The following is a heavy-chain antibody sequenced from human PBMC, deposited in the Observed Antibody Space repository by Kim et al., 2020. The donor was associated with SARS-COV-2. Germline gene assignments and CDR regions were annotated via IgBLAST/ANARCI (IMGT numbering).Heavy chain of an antibody. CDR1: NSNFRFSGFY. V-gene: IGHV3-11*01. D-gene: IGHD6-25*01. Sequence: GGSLRLSCTASNSNFRFSGFYMSWIRQAPGKGLEWISYISESGTTVYYAHSVKGRFTVSRDDAENFVFLQMNSLRFEDTAIYYCARVLTSWSSEGYWGQG. J-gene: IGHJ4*02. CDR2: ISESGTTV. CDR3: ARVLTSWSSEGY.